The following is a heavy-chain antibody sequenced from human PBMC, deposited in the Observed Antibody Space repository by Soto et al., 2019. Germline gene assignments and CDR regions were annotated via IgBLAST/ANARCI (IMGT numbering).Heavy chain of an antibody. CDR1: GITFSNYW. D-gene: IGHD1-26*01. CDR2: IKQDGSGK. CDR3: ATAGVGITTGDFDY. Sequence: EVQLVESGGGLVQPGGSLRLSCAASGITFSNYWMTWVRQAPGKGLEWVANIKQDGSGKYYVDSVTGRFTVSRDNAKNPLYLQMNSLRAEDTALYYCATAGVGITTGDFDYWGQGTLVTVSS. J-gene: IGHJ4*02. V-gene: IGHV3-7*01.